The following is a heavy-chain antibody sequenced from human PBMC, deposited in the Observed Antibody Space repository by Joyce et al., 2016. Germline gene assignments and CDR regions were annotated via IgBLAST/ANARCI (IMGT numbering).Heavy chain of an antibody. D-gene: IGHD6-13*01. CDR2: ISYDGSNK. Sequence: QVQLVESGGGVVQPGRSLRLSCAASGFTFSNYGMNWVRQAPGKGLEWVEVISYDGSNKYYVDSVKGRFTISRDNSKNTLYLQMNSLRPEYTAVYYCARALGWDSNSCHDYWGQGTLVTVSS. CDR3: ARALGWDSNSCHDY. J-gene: IGHJ4*02. V-gene: IGHV3-30*03. CDR1: GFTFSNYG.